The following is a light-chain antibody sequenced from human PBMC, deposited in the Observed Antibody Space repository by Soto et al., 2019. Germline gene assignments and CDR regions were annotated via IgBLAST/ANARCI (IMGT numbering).Light chain of an antibody. Sequence: QSVLTQPPSVSAAPGQKVTISCSGSSSNIGNNYVSWYQQLPGTAPKLLIYDNNKRPSGIPDRFSGSKSGTSATLGITGLQTGDEADYYFGTWDGRLSAVVFGGATKVTVL. CDR3: GTWDGRLSAVV. V-gene: IGLV1-51*01. J-gene: IGLJ2*01. CDR2: DNN. CDR1: SSNIGNNY.